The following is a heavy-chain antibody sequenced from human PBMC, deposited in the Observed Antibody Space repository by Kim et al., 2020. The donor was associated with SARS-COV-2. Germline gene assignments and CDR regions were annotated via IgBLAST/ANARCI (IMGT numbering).Heavy chain of an antibody. D-gene: IGHD3-22*01. Sequence: YADCVKCRFTTSRDNAKNSLYLQMNSLRAEDTALYYCAKGYYYDREAIDYWGQGTLVTVSS. J-gene: IGHJ4*02. CDR3: AKGYYYDREAIDY. V-gene: IGHV3-9*01.